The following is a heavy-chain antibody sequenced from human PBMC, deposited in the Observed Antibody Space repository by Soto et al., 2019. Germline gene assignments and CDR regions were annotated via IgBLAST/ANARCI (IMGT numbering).Heavy chain of an antibody. Sequence: PVGSLRLSCEGSGFTFSNCAMSWVRQAPGKGLEWVSGISGTGRTTFYADSVNDRFTISRDNSKNIVYLQMNGLRAEDTAVYYCAKGNTSGWYFFDHWGQGTLVTVSS. J-gene: IGHJ4*02. CDR2: ISGTGRTT. V-gene: IGHV3-23*01. CDR1: GFTFSNCA. D-gene: IGHD6-19*01. CDR3: AKGNTSGWYFFDH.